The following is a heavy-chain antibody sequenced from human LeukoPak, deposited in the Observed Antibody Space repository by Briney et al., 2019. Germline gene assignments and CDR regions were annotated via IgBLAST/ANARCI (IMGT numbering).Heavy chain of an antibody. J-gene: IGHJ4*02. Sequence: GGSLRLSCAASGFTFSSHGMHWVRQAPGKGLECVAVIWYDGSNKYYADSVKGRFTISRDNSKNTLYLQMNSLRAEDTAVYYCARDGTGSNSGWYIHWGQGALVTVSS. D-gene: IGHD6-19*01. CDR2: IWYDGSNK. CDR1: GFTFSSHG. CDR3: ARDGTGSNSGWYIH. V-gene: IGHV3-33*01.